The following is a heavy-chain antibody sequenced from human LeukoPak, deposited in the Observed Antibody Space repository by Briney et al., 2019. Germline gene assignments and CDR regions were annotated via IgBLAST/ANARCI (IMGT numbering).Heavy chain of an antibody. D-gene: IGHD3-10*01. CDR3: ARRVLTPYYYFDY. CDR2: ISSSGSTT. J-gene: IGHJ4*02. CDR1: GFTFSDYY. V-gene: IGHV3-11*01. Sequence: GGSLRLSCAASGFTFSDYYMTWIRQAPGKGLEWVSYISSSGSTTHYADSVKGRFTISRDNAKNSLYVQMNNLRAEDTAVYYCARRVLTPYYYFDYWGQGTLVTVSS.